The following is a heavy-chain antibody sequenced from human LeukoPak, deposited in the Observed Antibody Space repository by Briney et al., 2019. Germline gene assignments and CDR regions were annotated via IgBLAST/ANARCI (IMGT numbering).Heavy chain of an antibody. CDR1: GGSISSSSYY. D-gene: IGHD3-10*01. CDR2: IYYSGST. V-gene: IGHV4-39*07. CDR3: VRDPGSLVRGVIITGWFDP. Sequence: SETLSLTCTVSGGSISSSSYYWGWIRQPPGKGLEWIGSIYYSGSTYYNPSLKSRVTISVDTYKNQFSLKLSSVTAADTAVYYCVRDPGSLVRGVIITGWFDPWGQGTLVTVYS. J-gene: IGHJ5*02.